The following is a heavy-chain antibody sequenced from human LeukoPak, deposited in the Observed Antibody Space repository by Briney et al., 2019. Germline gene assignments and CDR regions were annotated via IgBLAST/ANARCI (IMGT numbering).Heavy chain of an antibody. Sequence: SETLSLTCTLSVGSINSTTYYWGWIRQPPGKGLEWIGNIYYRGSTYYNPSLKSRVTISVDTSKNQFSLRLTSVTAADTPVYYCSRLGVVPAGNIDSWGQGALVAVSS. V-gene: IGHV4-39*01. CDR1: VGSINSTTYY. J-gene: IGHJ4*02. D-gene: IGHD3-3*01. CDR2: IYYRGST. CDR3: SRLGVVPAGNIDS.